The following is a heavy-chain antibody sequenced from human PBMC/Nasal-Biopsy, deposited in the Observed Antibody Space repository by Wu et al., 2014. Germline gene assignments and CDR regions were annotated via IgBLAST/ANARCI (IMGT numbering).Heavy chain of an antibody. J-gene: IGHJ4*02. CDR1: GDRVSSNSAA. V-gene: IGHV6-1*01. CDR2: TYYRSKWYT. CDR3: ARTNNGHLDY. D-gene: IGHD1/OR15-1a*01. Sequence: AISGDRVSSNSAAWNWIRQSPSRGLEWLGRTYYRSKWYTSYEASVKSRITINPDTSRNQFSLQLNSVTPEDTAVYYCARTNNGHLDYWGQGTPGHRLL.